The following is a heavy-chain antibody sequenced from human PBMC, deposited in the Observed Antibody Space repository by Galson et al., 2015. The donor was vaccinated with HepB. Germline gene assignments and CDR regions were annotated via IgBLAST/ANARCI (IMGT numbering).Heavy chain of an antibody. V-gene: IGHV1-69*13. J-gene: IGHJ6*02. CDR1: GGTFSSYA. D-gene: IGHD1-26*01. CDR3: ARAGVGATKGYYGMDV. Sequence: SVKVSCKASGGTFSSYAISWVRQAPGQGLEWMGGIIPIFGTANYAQKFQGRVTITADESTSTAYMELSSLRSEDTAVYYCARAGVGATKGYYGMDVWGQGTTVTVSS. CDR2: IIPIFGTA.